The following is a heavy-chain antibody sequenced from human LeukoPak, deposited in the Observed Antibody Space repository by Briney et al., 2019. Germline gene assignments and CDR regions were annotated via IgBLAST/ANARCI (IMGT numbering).Heavy chain of an antibody. CDR3: AKHSSGWSFDY. CDR1: GFTFSNSG. D-gene: IGHD6-19*01. Sequence: GGSLRLSCAASGFTFSNSGMHWVRQAPGKGLEWVTFIRYDGISKNYADSVKGRFTISRDDSKNMLYLQMNSLRIEDTAVYFCAKHSSGWSFDYWGQGTLVIVSS. J-gene: IGHJ4*02. CDR2: IRYDGISK. V-gene: IGHV3-30*02.